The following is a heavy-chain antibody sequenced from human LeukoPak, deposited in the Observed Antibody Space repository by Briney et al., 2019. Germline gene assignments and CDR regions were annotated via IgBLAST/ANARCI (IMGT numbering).Heavy chain of an antibody. CDR2: IRGSGGST. CDR3: AKSAGSGTYLLDD. D-gene: IGHD3-10*01. V-gene: IGHV3-23*01. J-gene: IGHJ4*02. Sequence: GGSLRLSCAASGFTFSSYAMSWVRQAPGKRPEWVSGIRGSGGSTSYADSVKGRFTISRDNSKNTLYLQMNSLGAEDTAVYYCAKSAGSGTYLLDDWGQGTLVTVSS. CDR1: GFTFSSYA.